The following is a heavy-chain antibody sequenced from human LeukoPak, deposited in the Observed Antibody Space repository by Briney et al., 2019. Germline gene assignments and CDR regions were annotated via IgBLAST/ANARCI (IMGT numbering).Heavy chain of an antibody. Sequence: TSVKVSCKASGGTFSSYAISWVRQAPGQGLEWMGRIIPILGIANYAQKFQGRVTIAADKSTSTAYMELSSLRSEDTAVYYCARIGYCGGDCHLYFDYWGQGTLVTVSS. V-gene: IGHV1-69*04. D-gene: IGHD2-21*02. CDR3: ARIGYCGGDCHLYFDY. CDR1: GGTFSSYA. J-gene: IGHJ4*02. CDR2: IIPILGIA.